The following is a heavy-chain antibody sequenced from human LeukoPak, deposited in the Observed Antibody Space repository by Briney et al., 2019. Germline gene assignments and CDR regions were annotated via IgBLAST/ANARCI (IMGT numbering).Heavy chain of an antibody. CDR1: GFTFSSYA. J-gene: IGHJ3*02. D-gene: IGHD2-2*01. CDR3: AKDLRQVPAAGNAFDI. CDR2: ISGSGGST. Sequence: GGSLRLSCAASGFTFSSYAMSWVRQAPGKGLEWVSAISGSGGSTYYADSVKGRFTISRDNSKNTLYLPMNSLRAEDTAVYYCAKDLRQVPAAGNAFDIWGQGTMVNVFS. V-gene: IGHV3-23*01.